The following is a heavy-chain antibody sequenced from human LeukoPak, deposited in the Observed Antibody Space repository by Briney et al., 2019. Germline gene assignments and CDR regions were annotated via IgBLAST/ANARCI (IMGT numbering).Heavy chain of an antibody. CDR3: ARSPTSWYFDY. V-gene: IGHV3-43*01. CDR1: GFTFDDYT. J-gene: IGHJ4*02. Sequence: GGSLRLSCAASGFTFDDYTMHWVRQAPGKGLEGVSLISWDGGKTSYADSVKGRFTISRDNSENTLYLQMNSLRPEDTSVYYCARSPTSWYFDYWGQGTLVTVSS. D-gene: IGHD2-2*01. CDR2: ISWDGGKT.